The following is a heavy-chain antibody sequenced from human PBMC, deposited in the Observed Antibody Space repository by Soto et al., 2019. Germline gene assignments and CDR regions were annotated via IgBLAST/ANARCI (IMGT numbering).Heavy chain of an antibody. CDR3: ARDGGIFDVMDYYGMDV. CDR1: GGSISSGGYY. Sequence: VQLQESGPGLVKPSQTLSLTCTVSGGSISSGGYYWSWIRQHPGKGLEWIGYIYYSGSTYYNPSLKSRVTISVDTSKNQFSLKLSSVTAADTAVYYCARDGGIFDVMDYYGMDVWGQGTTVTVSS. V-gene: IGHV4-31*03. CDR2: IYYSGST. J-gene: IGHJ6*02. D-gene: IGHD3-3*01.